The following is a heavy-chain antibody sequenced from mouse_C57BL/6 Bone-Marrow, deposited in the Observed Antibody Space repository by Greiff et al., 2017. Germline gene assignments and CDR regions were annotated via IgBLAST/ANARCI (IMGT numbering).Heavy chain of an antibody. CDR1: GYSFTDYN. Sequence: EVQLQQSGPDLVKPGASVKISCKASGYSFTDYNMNWVKQSNGKSLEWIGVINPNYSTTSYNQQLKGKATLTGDQASITAYRQLNSLRPEDSAVYYCARLHYYYFDYWGQGTTLTVSS. V-gene: IGHV1-39*01. D-gene: IGHD1-1*01. CDR3: ARLHYYYFDY. J-gene: IGHJ2*01. CDR2: INPNYSTT.